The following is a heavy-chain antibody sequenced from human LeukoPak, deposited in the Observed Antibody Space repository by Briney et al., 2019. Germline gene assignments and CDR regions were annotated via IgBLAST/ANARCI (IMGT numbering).Heavy chain of an antibody. CDR2: IIPIFGTA. J-gene: IGHJ5*02. CDR3: ARGSAAGTGRGSFDP. Sequence: SVKVSCKASGGTFSSYAISWVRQAPGQGLEWMGGIIPIFGTANYAQKFQGRVTITTDEPTSTAYMELSSLRSEDTAVYYCARGSAAGTGRGSFDPWGQGTLVTVSS. D-gene: IGHD6-13*01. CDR1: GGTFSSYA. V-gene: IGHV1-69*05.